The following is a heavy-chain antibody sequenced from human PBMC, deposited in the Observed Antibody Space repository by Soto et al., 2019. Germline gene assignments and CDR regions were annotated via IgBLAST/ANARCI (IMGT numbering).Heavy chain of an antibody. CDR3: ARTYSTSPYYFHY. Sequence: SETLSLTCTVSGGSISSGAYYWSWIRQHPGKGLEWIGYIYYSWSTYYNPSLKSRVTISVDTSKNQFSLKLSSVTAADTAVYYCARTYSTSPYYFHYWGQGTLVTVSS. CDR1: GGSISSGAYY. D-gene: IGHD6-6*01. J-gene: IGHJ4*02. V-gene: IGHV4-31*03. CDR2: IYYSWST.